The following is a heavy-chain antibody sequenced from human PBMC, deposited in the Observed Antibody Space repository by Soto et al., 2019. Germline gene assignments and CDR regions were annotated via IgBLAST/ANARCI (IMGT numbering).Heavy chain of an antibody. J-gene: IGHJ5*02. Sequence: EVQLVESGGGLVKPGGSLRLSCAASGFTFSNAWMTWIRQAPGGGLEWVGRIKSKTDGGTTDYAAPVKGRFTISRDDSKNTLDLQMNSLKIEDTAGYYCLEVRGYDWFAPWGQGTLVTVSS. CDR2: IKSKTDGGTT. D-gene: IGHD3-10*01. CDR3: LEVRGYDWFAP. CDR1: GFTFSNAW. V-gene: IGHV3-15*07.